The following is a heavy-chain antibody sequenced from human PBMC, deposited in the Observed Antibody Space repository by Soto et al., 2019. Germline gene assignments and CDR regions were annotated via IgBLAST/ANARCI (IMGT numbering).Heavy chain of an antibody. Sequence: QVQLVESGGGVVQPGRSLRLSCAASGFTFSSYAMHWVRQAPGEGLEWVAVISYDGSNKYYADSVKGRFTISRDDSKNTLYLQMNSLRAEDAAVYYCARDPDAFDIWGQGTMVTVSS. CDR3: ARDPDAFDI. V-gene: IGHV3-30-3*01. CDR1: GFTFSSYA. J-gene: IGHJ3*02. CDR2: ISYDGSNK.